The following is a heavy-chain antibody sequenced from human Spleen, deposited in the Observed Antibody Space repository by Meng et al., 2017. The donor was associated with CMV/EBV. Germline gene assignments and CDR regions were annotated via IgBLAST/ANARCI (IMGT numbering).Heavy chain of an antibody. J-gene: IGHJ4*02. V-gene: IGHV3-23*01. Sequence: GESLKISCAASGFTFRSYDINWVRQAPGKGLDWVSGISTGGETYYADSVKGRFTISRDNSKNTLYLQMNSLRAEDTAVYYCAKVSWPAVGADYRGQGTQVTVSS. CDR1: GFTFRSYD. D-gene: IGHD6-13*01. CDR3: AKVSWPAVGADY. CDR2: ISTGGET.